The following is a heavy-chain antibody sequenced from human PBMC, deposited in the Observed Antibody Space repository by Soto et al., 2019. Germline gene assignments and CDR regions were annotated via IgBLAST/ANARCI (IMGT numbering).Heavy chain of an antibody. V-gene: IGHV3-30-3*01. CDR2: ISYDGSNK. J-gene: IGHJ3*02. D-gene: IGHD3-10*01. CDR1: GFTFSSYA. CDR3: ARAPSGLLWFGEHNFI. Sequence: GGSLRLSCAASGFTFSSYAMHWVRQAPGKGLEWVAVISYDGSNKYYADSVKGRFTISRDNSKNTLYLQMNGLRAEDTAVYYCARAPSGLLWFGEHNFIWGQGTMVTVSS.